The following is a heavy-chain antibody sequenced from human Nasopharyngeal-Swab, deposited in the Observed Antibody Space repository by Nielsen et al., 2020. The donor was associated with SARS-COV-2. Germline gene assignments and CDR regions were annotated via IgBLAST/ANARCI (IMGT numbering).Heavy chain of an antibody. CDR3: ARASTAAAGTQDY. V-gene: IGHV3-74*01. Sequence: GESLKISCAASGFTFSNYWMHWVRQAPGKGLEWVARVNSDGSRPSYADSVKGRVTLSRDNAKNTLFLQMHSLRAEDTAMYYCARASTAAAGTQDYWGQGTLVTVSS. D-gene: IGHD6-13*01. J-gene: IGHJ4*02. CDR2: VNSDGSRP. CDR1: GFTFSNYW.